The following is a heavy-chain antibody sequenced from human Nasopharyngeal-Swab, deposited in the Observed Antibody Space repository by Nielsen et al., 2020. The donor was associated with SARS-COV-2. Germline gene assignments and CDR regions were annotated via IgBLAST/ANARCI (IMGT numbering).Heavy chain of an antibody. D-gene: IGHD6-13*01. CDR2: ISGSGGST. CDR3: ATSPGIAAAGPNWFDP. Sequence: GGSLRLSCAASGFTFSSYAMSWVRQAPGKGLERVSAISGSGGSTYYADSVKGRFTISRDNSKNTLYLQMNSLRAEDTAVYYCATSPGIAAAGPNWFDPWGQGTLVTVSS. V-gene: IGHV3-23*01. CDR1: GFTFSSYA. J-gene: IGHJ5*02.